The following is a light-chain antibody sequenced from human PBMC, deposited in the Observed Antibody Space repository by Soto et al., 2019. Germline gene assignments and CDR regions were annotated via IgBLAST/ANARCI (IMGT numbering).Light chain of an antibody. V-gene: IGLV2-14*03. Sequence: QSVLTQPASVSGSPGQSITISCTGTSSDVGGYNYVSWYQQHPGKAPKLVIYDVSNRPSGVSNRFSGSKSGNTASLTISGLQAEDEADYYCSSYTISSTPVVFGGGTQLTVL. CDR1: SSDVGGYNY. J-gene: IGLJ2*01. CDR2: DVS. CDR3: SSYTISSTPVV.